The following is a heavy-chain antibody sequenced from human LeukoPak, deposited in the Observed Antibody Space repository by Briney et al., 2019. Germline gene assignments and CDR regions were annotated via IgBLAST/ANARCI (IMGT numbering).Heavy chain of an antibody. D-gene: IGHD3-10*01. CDR2: IKSKTDGGTT. CDR3: ATDRGARDY. V-gene: IGHV3-15*01. Sequence: GGSLRLSCAASGITFSKAWMSWVRQAPGRGLEWVGRIKSKTDGGTTDFAAPVKGRFTISRDDSKNTLSLQMNGLKTDDTAVYYCATDRGARDYWGQGTLVTVSA. CDR1: GITFSKAW. J-gene: IGHJ4*02.